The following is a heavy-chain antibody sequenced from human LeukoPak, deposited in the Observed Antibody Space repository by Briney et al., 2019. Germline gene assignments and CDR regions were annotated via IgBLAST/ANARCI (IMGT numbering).Heavy chain of an antibody. CDR2: IIPIFGTA. Sequence: SVKVSCQASGGTLSSYAISWVRQAPGQGLEWMGGIIPIFGTANYAQKFQGRVTITADESTSTAYMELSSLRSEDTAVYYCARDKDYGEGGFDYWGQGTLVTVSS. J-gene: IGHJ4*02. D-gene: IGHD4/OR15-4a*01. CDR1: GGTLSSYA. V-gene: IGHV1-69*13. CDR3: ARDKDYGEGGFDY.